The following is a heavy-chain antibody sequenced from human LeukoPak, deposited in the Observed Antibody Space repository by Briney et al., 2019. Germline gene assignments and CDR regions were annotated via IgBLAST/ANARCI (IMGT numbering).Heavy chain of an antibody. V-gene: IGHV3-48*02. CDR2: ISSGNTSI. Sequence: PGGSLRLSCAASGFTFSTYSMNWVRQAPGKGLEWVSYISSGNTSIYYADSVKGRFTISRDNAKNSLYLQMSSLRDEDTAVYYCARALRGVGASYYYGMDVWGQGTTVTVSS. CDR3: ARALRGVGASYYYGMDV. CDR1: GFTFSTYS. D-gene: IGHD1-26*01. J-gene: IGHJ6*02.